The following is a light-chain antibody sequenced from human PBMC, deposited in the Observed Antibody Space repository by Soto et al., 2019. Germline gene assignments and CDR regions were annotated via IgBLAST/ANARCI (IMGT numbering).Light chain of an antibody. Sequence: QSALTQPASVSGSPGQSITISCTGTSSDIGAYNYVSWYQQHPGKAPKLMIYDVSNRPSGLSNRFSGSKSGSTASLTISGLQAEDEADYYCSSYTTSRIRVFGGGTKLTVL. J-gene: IGLJ3*02. CDR1: SSDIGAYNY. CDR2: DVS. CDR3: SSYTTSRIRV. V-gene: IGLV2-14*01.